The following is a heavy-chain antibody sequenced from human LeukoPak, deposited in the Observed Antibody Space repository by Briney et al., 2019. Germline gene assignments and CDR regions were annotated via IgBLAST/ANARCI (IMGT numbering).Heavy chain of an antibody. D-gene: IGHD4-17*01. J-gene: IGHJ4*02. Sequence: GRPLGLSCAASGFTLSTYVMHWVRQAPGKGLEWVAYISYDGDNTYYADSVKGRFTTSRDNSKNTLYLLVNSLRVEDTAVYYCARGDYEVYWGQGTLVTVSS. CDR2: ISYDGDNT. V-gene: IGHV3-30*01. CDR1: GFTLSTYV. CDR3: ARGDYEVY.